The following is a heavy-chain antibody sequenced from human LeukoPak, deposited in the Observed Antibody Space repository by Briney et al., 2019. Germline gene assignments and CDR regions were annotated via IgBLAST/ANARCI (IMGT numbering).Heavy chain of an antibody. CDR3: ARAYDSSGPFDY. Sequence: SETLSLTCAVSGGSISSSNWWSWIRQPPGKGLEWIGYIYNSGSTNYNPSLKSRVTISVDTSNNHLSLKLSSVTAADTAAYYCARAYDSSGPFDYWGQGTLVTVSS. V-gene: IGHV4-61*03. CDR2: IYNSGST. J-gene: IGHJ4*02. CDR1: GGSISSSNW. D-gene: IGHD3-22*01.